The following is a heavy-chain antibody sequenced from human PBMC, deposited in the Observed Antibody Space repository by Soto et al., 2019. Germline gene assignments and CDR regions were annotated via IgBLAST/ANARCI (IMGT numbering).Heavy chain of an antibody. J-gene: IGHJ4*02. CDR1: GGTISSDNW. Sequence: QVQRQESGPGLVKPSGTLSLTCTFSGGTISSDNWWTWVRQPPGKGLEWIGEMYHNGSTNYSPSLKSRVTISVDKWKDQFSLKLTSVAAADADLYYCARASAASRVRVAIINWGQGILVTVSS. V-gene: IGHV4-4*02. CDR2: MYHNGST. D-gene: IGHD3-10*01. CDR3: ARASAASRVRVAIIN.